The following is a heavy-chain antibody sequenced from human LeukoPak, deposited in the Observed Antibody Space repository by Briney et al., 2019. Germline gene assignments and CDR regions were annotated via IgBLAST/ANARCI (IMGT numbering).Heavy chain of an antibody. D-gene: IGHD6-13*01. CDR2: INPNSGGT. J-gene: IGHJ3*02. CDR1: GYTFTSYG. Sequence: GASVKVSCKASGYTFTSYGISWVRQAPGQGLEWMGWINPNSGGTNYVQVFQGRVTMTRDTSISTAYMELSRLRSDDTAVYYCARVFSSSWFDAFDIWGQGTMVTVSS. CDR3: ARVFSSSWFDAFDI. V-gene: IGHV1-2*02.